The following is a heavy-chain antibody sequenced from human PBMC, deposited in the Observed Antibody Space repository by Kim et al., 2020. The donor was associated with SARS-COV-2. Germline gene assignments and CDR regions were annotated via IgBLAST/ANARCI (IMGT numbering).Heavy chain of an antibody. V-gene: IGHV3-9*01. Sequence: GGSLRLSCAASGFTFGDYAMHWVRQAPGKGLEWVSGISWNSGSIGYADSVKGRFTISRDNAKYSLYLQMNSLRAEDTALYYCAKDISGVTMVRGVMPDAFDIWGQGTMVTVSS. CDR3: AKDISGVTMVRGVMPDAFDI. J-gene: IGHJ3*02. D-gene: IGHD3-10*01. CDR2: ISWNSGSI. CDR1: GFTFGDYA.